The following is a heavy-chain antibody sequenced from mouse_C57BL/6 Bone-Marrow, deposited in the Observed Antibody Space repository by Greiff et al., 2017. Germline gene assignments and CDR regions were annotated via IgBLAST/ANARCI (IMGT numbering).Heavy chain of an antibody. CDR2: IYPRSGNT. J-gene: IGHJ4*01. V-gene: IGHV1-81*01. Sequence: VQRVESGAELARPGASVKLSCKASGYTFTSYGISWVKQRTGQGLEWIGEIYPRSGNTYYNEKFKGQATLTADKSSSTAYMALRSLTSADSAVDFCARGVRRRPYAMDYWGQGTSVTVSS. CDR1: GYTFTSYG. D-gene: IGHD2-14*01. CDR3: ARGVRRRPYAMDY.